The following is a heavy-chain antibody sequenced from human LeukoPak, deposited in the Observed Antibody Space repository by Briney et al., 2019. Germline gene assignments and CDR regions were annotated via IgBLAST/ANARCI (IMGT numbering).Heavy chain of an antibody. Sequence: PGGSLRLACAASGFTFSDYYMSWIRQAPGKGLEWISYLSNSGSIIYYADSVKGRFTVSRDNAKNSLYLQMNSLRAEDTAVYFCARGQRVYDSSAHYAYWGQGTLVTVSS. CDR1: GFTFSDYY. CDR2: LSNSGSII. V-gene: IGHV3-11*01. D-gene: IGHD3-22*01. CDR3: ARGQRVYDSSAHYAY. J-gene: IGHJ4*02.